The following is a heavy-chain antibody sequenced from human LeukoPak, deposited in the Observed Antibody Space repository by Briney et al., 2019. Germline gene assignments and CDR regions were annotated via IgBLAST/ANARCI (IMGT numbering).Heavy chain of an antibody. Sequence: GGSLRLSCAAAGFTFSSYGMHWVRQAPGKGLEWVAVIWYDGSNKFYADSVKGRFTISRDNTKSRMYLKMHSLRAEDAAVLYCPRGYNESSRFYSYYGTAFWGKGPRSASPQ. CDR2: IWYDGSNK. D-gene: IGHD3-22*01. CDR3: PRGYNESSRFYSYYGTAF. CDR1: GFTFSSYG. V-gene: IGHV3-33*01. J-gene: IGHJ6*01.